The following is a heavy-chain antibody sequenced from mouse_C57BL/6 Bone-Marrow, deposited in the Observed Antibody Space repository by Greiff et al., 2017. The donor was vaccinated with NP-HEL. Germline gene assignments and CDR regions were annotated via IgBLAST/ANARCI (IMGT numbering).Heavy chain of an antibody. CDR3: ARARGLTGGFAY. CDR2: IDPSDSYT. CDR1: GYTFTSYW. V-gene: IGHV1-59*01. D-gene: IGHD4-1*01. Sequence: QVQLQQPGAELVRPGTSVKLSCKASGYTFTSYWMHWVKQRPGQGLEWIGVIDPSDSYTNYNQKFKGKATLTVDTSSSTAYMQLSSLTSEDSAVYYCARARGLTGGFAYWGQGTLVTVSA. J-gene: IGHJ3*01.